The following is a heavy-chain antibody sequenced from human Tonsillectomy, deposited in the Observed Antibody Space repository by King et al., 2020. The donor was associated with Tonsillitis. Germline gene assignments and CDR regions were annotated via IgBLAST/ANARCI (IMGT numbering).Heavy chain of an antibody. CDR2: IYYRGGT. CDR1: GCSISSYY. Sequence: LQLQESGPGLVKPSETLSLTCTVSGCSISSYYWSWIRQPPGKGLEWIGYIYYRGGTNYNPSLKCRVTISVNTSKNQFSLKLSPVTAADTAVYYCARDTICSGGSCYYDAFDIWGQGTMVTVSS. V-gene: IGHV4-59*01. J-gene: IGHJ3*02. CDR3: ARDTICSGGSCYYDAFDI. D-gene: IGHD2-15*01.